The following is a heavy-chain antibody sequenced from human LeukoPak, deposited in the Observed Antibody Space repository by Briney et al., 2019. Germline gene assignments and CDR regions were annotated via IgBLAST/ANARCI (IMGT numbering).Heavy chain of an antibody. Sequence: GRSLRLSCAASGFTFSSYGMHWVRQAPGKGLEWVSAISGSDGSTYYADSVKGRFTISRDNSKNTLYLQMNSLRAEDTAVYYCAKRWGGGDYEGWFDPWGQGTLVTVSS. V-gene: IGHV3-23*01. CDR3: AKRWGGGDYEGWFDP. CDR1: GFTFSSYG. D-gene: IGHD4-17*01. CDR2: ISGSDGST. J-gene: IGHJ5*02.